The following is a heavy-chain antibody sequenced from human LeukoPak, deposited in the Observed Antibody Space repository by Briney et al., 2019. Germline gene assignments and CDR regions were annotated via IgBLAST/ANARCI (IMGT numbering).Heavy chain of an antibody. CDR1: GFTFSSYA. CDR3: ARSLSGYGNYYYGMDV. CDR2: VSYDGSNK. J-gene: IGHJ6*02. V-gene: IGHV3-30-3*01. Sequence: QPGRSLRLSCAASGFTFSSYAMHRVRQAPGKGLEWVAVVSYDGSNKYYADSVKGRFTISRDNSKNTLYLQMNSLRAEDTAVYYCARSLSGYGNYYYGMDVWGQGTTVTVSS. D-gene: IGHD5-12*01.